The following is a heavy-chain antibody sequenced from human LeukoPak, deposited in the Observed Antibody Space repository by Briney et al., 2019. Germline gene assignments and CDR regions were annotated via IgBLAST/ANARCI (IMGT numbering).Heavy chain of an antibody. V-gene: IGHV3-15*01. CDR3: TTDREWELLGFDP. CDR1: GFTFSNAW. CDR2: IKSKTDGGTT. D-gene: IGHD1-26*01. J-gene: IGHJ5*02. Sequence: GGSLRLSCAASGFTFSNAWMSWVRQAPGKGLEWVGRIKSKTDGGTTDYAAPVKGRFTISRDDSKNTLYLQMNSLKTEDTAVYYCTTDREWELLGFDPWGQGTLVTVSS.